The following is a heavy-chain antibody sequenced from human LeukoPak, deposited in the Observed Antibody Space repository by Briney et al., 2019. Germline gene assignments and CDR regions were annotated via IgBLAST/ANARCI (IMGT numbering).Heavy chain of an antibody. V-gene: IGHV4-61*01. CDR2: VYYSGST. CDR1: GYSISSGYY. J-gene: IGHJ3*02. D-gene: IGHD3-3*01. CDR3: ARGLNNRKSGRRFDVFEI. Sequence: SETLSLTCTVSGYSISSGYYWGWIRQPPGKGLEWIGYVYYSGSTNYNPSLKSRVTISADTSKNQFSLRLSSVTAADTAVYYCARGLNNRKSGRRFDVFEIWGQGTMVTVSS.